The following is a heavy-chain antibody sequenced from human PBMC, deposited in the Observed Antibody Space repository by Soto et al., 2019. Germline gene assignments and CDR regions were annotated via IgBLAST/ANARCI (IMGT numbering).Heavy chain of an antibody. D-gene: IGHD2-15*01. CDR2: IIPIFGTA. CDR3: ARSAADCSGGRCYLIRYGMDV. Sequence: QVQLVQSGAEVKKPGSSVKVSCKASGGTFSSYAISWVRQAPGQGLEWMGGIIPIFGTANYAQKFQGRVTITADESTSTVYMELSSLRSEDTAVYYCARSAADCSGGRCYLIRYGMDVWGQGTTVTVSS. J-gene: IGHJ6*02. CDR1: GGTFSSYA. V-gene: IGHV1-69*01.